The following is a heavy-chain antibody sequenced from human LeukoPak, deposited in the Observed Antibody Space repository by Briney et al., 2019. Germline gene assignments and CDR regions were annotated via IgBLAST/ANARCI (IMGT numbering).Heavy chain of an antibody. D-gene: IGHD3-3*01. CDR2: IKQDGSEK. Sequence: GGSLRLSCAASGFTFSSYWMSWVRQAPGKGLEWVANIKQDGSEKYYVDSVKGRFTISRDNAKNSLYLQMNSLRAEDTAVYYCARDGGNTIFGVVTEDAFDIWGQGTMVTVSS. V-gene: IGHV3-7*01. J-gene: IGHJ3*02. CDR1: GFTFSSYW. CDR3: ARDGGNTIFGVVTEDAFDI.